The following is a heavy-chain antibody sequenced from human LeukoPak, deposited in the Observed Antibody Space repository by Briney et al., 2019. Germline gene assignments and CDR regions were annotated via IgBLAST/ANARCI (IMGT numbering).Heavy chain of an antibody. CDR3: ATSSREGEDSSGWASFDY. D-gene: IGHD6-19*01. V-gene: IGHV3-48*03. CDR2: ITNTGTTI. CDR1: GFTFSSYE. Sequence: GGSLRLSCVASGFTFSSYEMNWVRQAPGKGLEWVSYITNTGTTIYYADSVKGRFTISRDNAKNSLYLQMNSLRAEDTALYYCATSSREGEDSSGWASFDYWGQGTLVTVSS. J-gene: IGHJ4*02.